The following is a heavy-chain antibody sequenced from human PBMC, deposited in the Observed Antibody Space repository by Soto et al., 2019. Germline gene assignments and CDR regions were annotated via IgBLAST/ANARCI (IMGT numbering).Heavy chain of an antibody. CDR1: GGSISSGGYY. CDR3: AREHVDIVATTNYYYYGMDV. J-gene: IGHJ6*02. Sequence: SETLSLTCTVFGGSISSGGYYWSWIRQHPGKGLEWIGYIYYSGSTYYNPSLKSRVTISVDTSKNQFSLKLSSVTAADTAVYYCAREHVDIVATTNYYYYGMDVWGQGTTVTVSS. D-gene: IGHD5-12*01. V-gene: IGHV4-31*03. CDR2: IYYSGST.